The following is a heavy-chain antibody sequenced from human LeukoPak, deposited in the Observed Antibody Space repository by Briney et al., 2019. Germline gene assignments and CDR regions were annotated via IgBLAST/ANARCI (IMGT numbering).Heavy chain of an antibody. CDR1: GLIFSSCA. D-gene: IGHD5-12*01. V-gene: IGHV3-23*01. CDR3: AKDLDIVATIIGN. Sequence: PGGSLRLSCGACGLIFSSCAMKWLRQAPGKGLEWVSGVSGSGGSTYYADSVKGRFTISRDNCKNTLYLQMNSRRSEDTAVNYCAKDLDIVATIIGNWGQGTLVTVSS. J-gene: IGHJ4*02. CDR2: VSGSGGST.